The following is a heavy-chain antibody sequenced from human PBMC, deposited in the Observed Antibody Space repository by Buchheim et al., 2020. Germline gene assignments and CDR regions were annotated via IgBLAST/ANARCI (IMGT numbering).Heavy chain of an antibody. V-gene: IGHV3-30-3*01. J-gene: IGHJ4*02. CDR3: ARKYSGSYSVGLVRGDYFDY. Sequence: QVQLVESGGGVVQPGRSLRLSCAASGFTFSSYAMHWVRQAPGKGLEWVAVISNDGSNKYYADSVKGRFTISRDNSKNTLYLQMNSLRAEDTAVYYCARKYSGSYSVGLVRGDYFDYWGQGTL. D-gene: IGHD1-26*01. CDR2: ISNDGSNK. CDR1: GFTFSSYA.